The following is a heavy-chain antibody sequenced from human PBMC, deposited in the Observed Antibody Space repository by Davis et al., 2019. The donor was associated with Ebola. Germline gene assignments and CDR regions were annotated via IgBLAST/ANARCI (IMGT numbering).Heavy chain of an antibody. D-gene: IGHD2-8*01. V-gene: IGHV4-4*02. J-gene: IGHJ4*02. CDR2: IYHSGST. Sequence: MPSETLSLTCAVSGGSISSSNWWSWVRQPPGKGLEWIGEIYHSGSTNYNPSLKSRVTISVDTSKKQFSLKLSSVTAADTAVYYCARAPGYCTNGVCYRGFYFDYWGQGTLVTVSS. CDR3: ARAPGYCTNGVCYRGFYFDY. CDR1: GGSISSSNW.